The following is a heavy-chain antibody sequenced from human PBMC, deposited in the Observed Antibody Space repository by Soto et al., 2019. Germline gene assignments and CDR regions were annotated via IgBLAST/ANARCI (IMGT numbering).Heavy chain of an antibody. CDR3: SRSMYSTSAQLYYGMDV. CDR2: MYHSGIT. V-gene: IGHV4-38-2*01. D-gene: IGHD6-6*01. J-gene: IGHJ6*02. CDR1: GYSIRRGYF. Sequence: PETLSLTCAVPGYSIRRGYFWGWIRQPPGKGLEWIGSMYHSGITYYNLSLKSRVTISVDTSKNQLSLKLSSATAADTAVYYCSRSMYSTSAQLYYGMDVWGQGTTVTVSS.